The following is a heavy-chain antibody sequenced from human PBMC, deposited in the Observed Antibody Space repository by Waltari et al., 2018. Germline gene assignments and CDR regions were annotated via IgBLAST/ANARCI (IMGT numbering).Heavy chain of an antibody. J-gene: IGHJ5*02. V-gene: IGHV3-30*18. Sequence: QVQLVESGGGVVQPGRSLRLSCAASGFTFSSYGMHWVRQAPGKGLEWVAVIWYDGSNKYYADSVKGRFTISRDNSKNTLYLQMNSLRAEDTAMYYCAKGNLWSGLSGQTGSPWGQGTLVTVSS. CDR1: GFTFSSYG. CDR3: AKGNLWSGLSGQTGSP. D-gene: IGHD3-10*02. CDR2: IWYDGSNK.